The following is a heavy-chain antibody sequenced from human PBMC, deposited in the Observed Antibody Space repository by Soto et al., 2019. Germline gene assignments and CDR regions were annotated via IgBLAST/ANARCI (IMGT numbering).Heavy chain of an antibody. V-gene: IGHV3-49*03. Sequence: GGSLRLSCTASGFTFGDYAMSWFRQAPGKGLEWVGFIRSKAYGGTTEYAASVKGRFTISRDDSKSIAYLQMNSLKTEDTAVYYCTRYYDFWSGYCFDYWGQGTLVTVSS. J-gene: IGHJ4*02. D-gene: IGHD3-3*01. CDR3: TRYYDFWSGYCFDY. CDR2: IRSKAYGGTT. CDR1: GFTFGDYA.